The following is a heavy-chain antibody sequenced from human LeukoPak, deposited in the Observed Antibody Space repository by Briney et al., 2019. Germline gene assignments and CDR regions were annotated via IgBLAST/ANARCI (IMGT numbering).Heavy chain of an antibody. CDR3: AMSHDYYDSSGYYYFDY. D-gene: IGHD3-22*01. CDR1: GYTFTGYY. J-gene: IGHJ4*02. CDR2: INPNNGST. Sequence: GASVKVSCKASGYTFTGYYMHWVRQAPGQGLEWMGWINPNNGSTNYAQKFQGRVTMTRDTSISTAYMELSRLRSDDTAVYYCAMSHDYYDSSGYYYFDYWGQGTLVTVSS. V-gene: IGHV1-2*02.